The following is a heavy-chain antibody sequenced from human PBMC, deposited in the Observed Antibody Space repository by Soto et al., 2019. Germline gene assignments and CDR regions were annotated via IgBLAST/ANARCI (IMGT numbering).Heavy chain of an antibody. Sequence: GGSLRLSCAASGFTFSSYAMSWVRQAPGKGLEWVSAISGSGGSTYYADSVKGRFTISRDNSKNTLYLQMNSLRAEDTAVYYCAKEASSPRHDSSSWPGGFDYWGQGTLVTVSS. CDR3: AKEASSPRHDSSSWPGGFDY. V-gene: IGHV3-23*01. J-gene: IGHJ4*02. D-gene: IGHD6-13*01. CDR1: GFTFSSYA. CDR2: ISGSGGST.